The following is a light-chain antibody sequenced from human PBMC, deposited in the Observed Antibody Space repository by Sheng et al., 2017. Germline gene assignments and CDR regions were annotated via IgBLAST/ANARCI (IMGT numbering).Light chain of an antibody. Sequence: QSALTQPRSVSGSPGQSVTISCTGTTSDVGGSNSVSWYQQHPGKAPRLMIYDVSKRPSGVPDRFSGSKSGNTASLTISGLQTEDEADYYCCSHAGSYTYVFGIGTEVTVL. CDR1: TSDVGGSNS. V-gene: IGLV2-11*01. J-gene: IGLJ1*01. CDR3: CSHAGSYTYV. CDR2: DVS.